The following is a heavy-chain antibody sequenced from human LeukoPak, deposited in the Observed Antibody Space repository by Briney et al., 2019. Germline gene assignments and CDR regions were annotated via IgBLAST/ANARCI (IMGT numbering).Heavy chain of an antibody. V-gene: IGHV4-39*07. Sequence: PSETLSLTCAVSGGSITCSKYFWGWIRQPPGKELELIGIISYSGSTDYNPSLKSRVTISTDTSKNQFSLKLTSVTAADTAVYYCAGLGVMVLVYQFEYWGRGTPVTVSS. D-gene: IGHD2-8*01. CDR2: ISYSGST. CDR1: GGSITCSKYF. J-gene: IGHJ4*02. CDR3: AGLGVMVLVYQFEY.